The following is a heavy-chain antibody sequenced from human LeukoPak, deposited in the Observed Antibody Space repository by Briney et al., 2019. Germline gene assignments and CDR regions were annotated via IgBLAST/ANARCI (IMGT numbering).Heavy chain of an antibody. J-gene: IGHJ4*02. D-gene: IGHD1-26*01. V-gene: IGHV4-4*02. CDR2: IHYGGST. CDR1: GGSISSSNW. Sequence: SGTLSLTCAVSGGSISSSNWWSWVRQPPGKGLEWIGNIHYGGSTNYNPSLKSRVTISIDTSNNQFFLKLRSVTAADTAVYYCARQWDGDYWGQGTLVTVSS. CDR3: ARQWDGDY.